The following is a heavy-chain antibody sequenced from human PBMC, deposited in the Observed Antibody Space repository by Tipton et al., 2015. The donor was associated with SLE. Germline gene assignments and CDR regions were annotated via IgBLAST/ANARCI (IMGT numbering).Heavy chain of an antibody. J-gene: IGHJ3*02. CDR3: ARYYGEAFDI. Sequence: GSLRLSCAASGFSFSSYSMNWVRQAPGKGLEWVSSISSSGTYIYYADSLKGRFTISRDNAKNSLYLQMNSLRAEDTAVYYCARYYGEAFDIWGQGTMVTVSS. V-gene: IGHV3-21*01. CDR2: ISSSGTYI. D-gene: IGHD3-3*01. CDR1: GFSFSSYS.